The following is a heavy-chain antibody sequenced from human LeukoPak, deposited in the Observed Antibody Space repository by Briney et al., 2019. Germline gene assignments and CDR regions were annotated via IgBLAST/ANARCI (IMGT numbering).Heavy chain of an antibody. CDR2: INPNSGGT. V-gene: IGHV1-2*02. CDR1: GYTFTSYY. Sequence: GASVKVSCKASGYTFTSYYMHWVRQAPGQGLEWMGWINPNSGGTDYAQRFQGRVTMTRDTSISTAYMELSRLTSDDTAVYYCARDPPGSAASRQIFDVWGQGTMVTISS. D-gene: IGHD6-6*01. CDR3: ARDPPGSAASRQIFDV. J-gene: IGHJ3*01.